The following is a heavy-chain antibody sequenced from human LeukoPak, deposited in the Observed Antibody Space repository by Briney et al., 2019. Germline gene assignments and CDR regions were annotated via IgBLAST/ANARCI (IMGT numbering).Heavy chain of an antibody. CDR3: ASLKGIVVGQKDAFDI. D-gene: IGHD3-22*01. Sequence: GGSLRLSCAASGFTFSSYSMNWVRQAPGKGLEWVSYISSSSSTIYYADSVKGRFTISRDNAKNSLYLQMNSLRAEDTAVYYCASLKGIVVGQKDAFDIWGQGTMVTVSS. J-gene: IGHJ3*02. CDR1: GFTFSSYS. CDR2: ISSSSSTI. V-gene: IGHV3-48*04.